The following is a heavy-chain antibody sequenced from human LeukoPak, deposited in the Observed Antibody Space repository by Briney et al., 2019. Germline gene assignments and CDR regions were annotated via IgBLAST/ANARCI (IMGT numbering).Heavy chain of an antibody. J-gene: IGHJ4*02. CDR2: ISSSGSTI. CDR3: ASFDSGSYYALDY. V-gene: IGHV3-48*03. CDR1: GFTFSSYE. D-gene: IGHD1-26*01. Sequence: GGSLRLSCAASGFTFSSYEMNWVRQAPGKGLEWVSYISSSGSTIYYADSVKGRFTISRDNAKNSLYLQMNSLRAEDTAVYYCASFDSGSYYALDYWGQGTLVTVSS.